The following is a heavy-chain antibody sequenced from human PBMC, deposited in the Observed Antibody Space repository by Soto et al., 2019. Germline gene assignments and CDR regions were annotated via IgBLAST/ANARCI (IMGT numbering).Heavy chain of an antibody. CDR3: ARVIAVAGTPLDY. D-gene: IGHD6-19*01. J-gene: IGHJ4*02. CDR2: IYYSGST. V-gene: IGHV4-61*01. CDR1: GGSVSSGSYY. Sequence: SETLSLTCTVSGGSVSSGSYYWSWIRQPPGKGLEWIGYIYYSGSTNYNPSLKSRVTISVDTSKNQFSLKLSSVTAADTAVYYCARVIAVAGTPLDYWGQGTLVTVSS.